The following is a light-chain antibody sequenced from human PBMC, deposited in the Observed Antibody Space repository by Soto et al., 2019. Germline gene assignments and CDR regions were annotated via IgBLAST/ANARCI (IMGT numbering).Light chain of an antibody. CDR2: DAS. CDR1: QSISSW. CDR3: QQYESYLRT. J-gene: IGKJ1*01. V-gene: IGKV1-5*01. Sequence: DIQMPQSPSTLSASVGDRVTITCRASQSISSWLAWYQQKPGKAPKLLIYDASSLESGVPSRFSGSGSGTEFTLTISSLQPDDFATYFCQQYESYLRTFGQGTKVAIK.